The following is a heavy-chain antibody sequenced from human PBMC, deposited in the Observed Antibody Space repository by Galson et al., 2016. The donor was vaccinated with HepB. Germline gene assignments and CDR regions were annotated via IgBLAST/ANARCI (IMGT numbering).Heavy chain of an antibody. CDR2: IWSDGSNK. V-gene: IGHV3-33*01. D-gene: IGHD6-13*01. CDR1: GFTFSRYG. CDR3: AREAGIEAAATCDC. J-gene: IGHJ4*02. Sequence: SLRLSCAASGFTFSRYGMHWVRQAPGKGLEWVALIWSDGSNKYYADSVKGRFTISRDNSKNTAYLQMNSLRAEDRAVYYCAREAGIEAAATCDCWGQGTLVTISS.